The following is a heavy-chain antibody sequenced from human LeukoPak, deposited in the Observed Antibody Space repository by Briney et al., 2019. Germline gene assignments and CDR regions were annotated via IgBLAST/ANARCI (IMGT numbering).Heavy chain of an antibody. Sequence: PSQTLSLTCAVSGGSISSGGYSWSWIRQPPGKGLEWIGYIYHSGSTYYNPSLKSRVTLSVDRSKNQFSLKLSSVTAADTAVYYCASVYDSSGPLIDYWGQGTLVTVSS. D-gene: IGHD3-22*01. CDR2: IYHSGST. CDR3: ASVYDSSGPLIDY. CDR1: GGSISSGGYS. V-gene: IGHV4-30-2*01. J-gene: IGHJ4*02.